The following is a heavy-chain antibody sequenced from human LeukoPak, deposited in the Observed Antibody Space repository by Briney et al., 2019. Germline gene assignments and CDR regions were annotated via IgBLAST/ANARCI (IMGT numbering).Heavy chain of an antibody. CDR2: IYSGGST. Sequence: GGSLRLSCAASGFTVSSNYMSWVRQAPGKGLEWVSVIYSGGSTYYADSVKGRFTISRDNSKNTLYLQMNSLRAEDTAVYYCARVVVVKSYAGRAFDIWGQGTMVTVSS. CDR3: ARVVVVKSYAGRAFDI. CDR1: GFTVSSNY. V-gene: IGHV3-66*01. D-gene: IGHD2-21*01. J-gene: IGHJ3*02.